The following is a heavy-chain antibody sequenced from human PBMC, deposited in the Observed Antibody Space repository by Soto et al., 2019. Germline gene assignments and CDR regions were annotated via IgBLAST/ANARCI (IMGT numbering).Heavy chain of an antibody. CDR2: IFASGRT. J-gene: IGHJ4*02. V-gene: IGHV4-4*07. CDR1: GGSISNDR. Sequence: SETLSHTWTVSGGSISNDRWSGGRQPAGKGLEWIGRIFASGRTNYNPSLQSRVTMSVDTSKNQFSLTMTSLAAADTAVYYCTRGTFETTAPFYWGQGIPVTVSS. D-gene: IGHD4-17*01. CDR3: TRGTFETTAPFY.